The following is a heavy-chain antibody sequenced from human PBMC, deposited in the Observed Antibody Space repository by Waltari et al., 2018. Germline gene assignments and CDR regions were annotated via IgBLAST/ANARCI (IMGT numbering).Heavy chain of an antibody. CDR3: ATYIGASIGTASFDV. CDR2: FSYNGAI. V-gene: IGHV4-39*01. D-gene: IGHD2-21*01. Sequence: WIRQPPGQCMEWIGTFSYNGAIYSSPSLKSRVTLSRDTSKNQLSLTLGSVTATDTAVYYCATYIGASIGTASFDVWGQGTLVSVSS. J-gene: IGHJ3*01.